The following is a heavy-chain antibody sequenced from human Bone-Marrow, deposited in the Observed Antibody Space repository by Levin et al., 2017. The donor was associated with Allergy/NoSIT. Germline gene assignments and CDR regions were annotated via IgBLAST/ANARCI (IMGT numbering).Heavy chain of an antibody. Sequence: PSETLSLTCSVSGDSLSSDDYSWGWIRQPPGKGLEWIGAVSYSGDTYYIPSLKGRVTISIQKSRNQLSLRLNSVTAADTAVSFCARHLSSYCNTPTCNKRQSSGWTRIYNRFYMDVWGKGTSVTVSS. D-gene: IGHD2/OR15-2a*01. V-gene: IGHV4-39*01. CDR1: GDSLSSDDYS. CDR2: VSYSGDT. J-gene: IGHJ6*03. CDR3: ARHLSSYCNTPTCNKRQSSGWTRIYNRFYMDV.